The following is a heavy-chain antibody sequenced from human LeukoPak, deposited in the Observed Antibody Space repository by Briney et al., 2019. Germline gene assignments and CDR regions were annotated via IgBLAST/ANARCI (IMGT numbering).Heavy chain of an antibody. CDR3: ARAVGYYDSSGYSSPLRYFDL. CDR1: GGSISSGGYS. Sequence: SQTLSLTCAVSGGSISSGGYSWSWIRQPPGKGLEWIGYIYHSGSTYYNPSLKSRVTISVDRSKNQFSLKLSSVTAADTAVYYCARAVGYYDSSGYSSPLRYFDLWGRGTLVTVSS. V-gene: IGHV4-30-2*01. D-gene: IGHD3-22*01. J-gene: IGHJ2*01. CDR2: IYHSGST.